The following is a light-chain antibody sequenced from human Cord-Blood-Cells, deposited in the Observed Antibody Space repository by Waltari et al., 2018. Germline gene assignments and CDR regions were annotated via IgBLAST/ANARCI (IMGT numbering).Light chain of an antibody. J-gene: IGLJ3*02. CDR3: QTWGTGKGV. CDR2: LNSDGSH. V-gene: IGLV4-69*01. CDR1: SGHSSYA. Sequence: QLVLTQSPSASASLGASVKLTCTLSSGHSSYAIAWHQQQPEKGPRYLMKLNSDGSHSKGDGIPDRFSGSSSGAERYLTISSLQSEDEADYYCQTWGTGKGVFGGGTKLIVL.